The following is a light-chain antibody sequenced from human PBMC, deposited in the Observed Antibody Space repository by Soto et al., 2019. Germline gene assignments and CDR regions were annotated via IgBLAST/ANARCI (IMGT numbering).Light chain of an antibody. CDR1: QSISSSY. CDR3: QQRHMWPIT. CDR2: DAY. V-gene: IGKV3D-20*02. J-gene: IGKJ5*01. Sequence: EIVLTQSPDTLSLSPGERATLSCRSSQSISSSYLAWYQQKPGQAPRLLIYDAYNRATGIPPRFSGSGSGTDFTLTISSLEPEDSAVYYCQQRHMWPITFGQGTRLEIK.